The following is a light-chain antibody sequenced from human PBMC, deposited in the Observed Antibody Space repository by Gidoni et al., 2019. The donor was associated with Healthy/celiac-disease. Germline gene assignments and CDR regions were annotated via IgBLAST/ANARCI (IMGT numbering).Light chain of an antibody. CDR1: SSDVGSYNL. CDR2: EVS. V-gene: IGLV2-23*02. CDR3: CSYAGSSTSRV. J-gene: IGLJ3*02. Sequence: QSALTQPASVSGSPGQSITISCTGTSSDVGSYNLVSGYQQHPGKAPKLMIYEVSKRPSGVSNRFSGSESGNTASLTISGLQAEDEADYFCCSYAGSSTSRVFGGGTKLTVL.